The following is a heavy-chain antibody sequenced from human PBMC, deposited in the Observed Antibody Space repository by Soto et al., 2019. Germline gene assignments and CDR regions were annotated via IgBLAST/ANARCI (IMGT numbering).Heavy chain of an antibody. CDR2: ISYDGSNK. CDR3: AKDQSGSYPDY. D-gene: IGHD1-26*01. J-gene: IGHJ4*02. V-gene: IGHV3-30*18. Sequence: QVQLVESGGGVVQPGRSLRLSCAASGFTFNTYGMHWVRQAPGKGLEWVAVISYDGSNKYYADSVKGRFTFSRDNSKNTLFLQMNSLGAEDTAVYYCAKDQSGSYPDYWGQGTLVTVSS. CDR1: GFTFNTYG.